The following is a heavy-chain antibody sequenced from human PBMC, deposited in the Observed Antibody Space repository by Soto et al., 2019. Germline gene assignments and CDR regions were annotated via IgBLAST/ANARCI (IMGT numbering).Heavy chain of an antibody. D-gene: IGHD3-3*01. J-gene: IGHJ4*02. CDR3: AHRHPQWSAVGCKSRYFEY. Sequence: SGPTLVNPTQTLTLTCTFSGFSLSTTDVGVGWIRQPPGKALEWLALIYWNDDKRYSPSLKSRLTITKDTSKNQVVLTMTDMGPVDTATYYCAHRHPQWSAVGCKSRYFEYWGQGSPVTVS. V-gene: IGHV2-5*01. CDR1: GFSLSTTDVG. CDR2: IYWNDDK.